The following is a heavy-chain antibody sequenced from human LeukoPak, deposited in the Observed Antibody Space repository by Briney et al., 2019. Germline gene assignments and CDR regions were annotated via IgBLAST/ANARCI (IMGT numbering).Heavy chain of an antibody. J-gene: IGHJ5*02. D-gene: IGHD6-19*01. CDR1: GFSLSSSGVG. CDR2: IYWNDDK. Sequence: SGPTLVNPTQTLTLTCTFSGFSLSSSGVGVGWIRQPPGKALEWLTFIYWNDDKRYSPSLKSRLTITKDTSKNQVVLTMTNMDPVDTATYYCTRLEGKARAQWLVPGGFDPWGQGTLVTVSS. V-gene: IGHV2-5*01. CDR3: TRLEGKARAQWLVPGGFDP.